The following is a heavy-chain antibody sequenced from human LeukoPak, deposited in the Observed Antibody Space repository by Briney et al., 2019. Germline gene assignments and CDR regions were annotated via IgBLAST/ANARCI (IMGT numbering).Heavy chain of an antibody. CDR1: GFNFNDYS. J-gene: IGHJ4*02. V-gene: IGHV3-48*04. Sequence: GGSLRLSCAASGFNFNDYSMNWVRQAPGKGLEYISYITTDSKTKYYADSVKGRFTISRDNAKSLLYLQMNSLRAEDTAVYYCARMLRVPSPFDYWGQGTLVTVSS. CDR3: ARMLRVPSPFDY. CDR2: ITTDSKTK. D-gene: IGHD3-10*01.